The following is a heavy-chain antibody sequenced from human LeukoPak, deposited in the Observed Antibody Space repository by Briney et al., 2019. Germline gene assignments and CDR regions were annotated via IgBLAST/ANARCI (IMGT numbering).Heavy chain of an antibody. CDR3: ARAPWDSSGYYGEDY. D-gene: IGHD3-22*01. J-gene: IGHJ4*02. Sequence: ASVKVSCKASGYTFTSYDINWVRQATGQGLEWMGWMNPNSGNTGYAQKFQGRVTMTRNTSISAAYMELSSLRSEDTAVYYCARAPWDSSGYYGEDYWGLGTLVTVSS. CDR2: MNPNSGNT. V-gene: IGHV1-8*01. CDR1: GYTFTSYD.